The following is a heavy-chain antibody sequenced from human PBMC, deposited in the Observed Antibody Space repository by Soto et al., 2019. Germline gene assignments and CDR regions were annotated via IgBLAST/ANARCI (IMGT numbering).Heavy chain of an antibody. CDR3: AREDTAVALDY. CDR2: ISAFNGNT. Sequence: QVQLVQSGPEVKKPGASVKVSCKASGYTFISYGISWVRQAPGQGLEWVGRISAFNGNTNYAQKVQGRVTMTTDTFTSTAYMELRSLRSDDTAVYFCAREDTAVALDYWGQGTLVSVSS. CDR1: GYTFISYG. V-gene: IGHV1-18*01. J-gene: IGHJ4*02. D-gene: IGHD5-18*01.